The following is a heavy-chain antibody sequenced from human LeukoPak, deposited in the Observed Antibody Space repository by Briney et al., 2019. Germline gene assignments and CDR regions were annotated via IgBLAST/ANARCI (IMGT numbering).Heavy chain of an antibody. V-gene: IGHV3-30*02. CDR2: IRYDGSNK. CDR1: GFTFSSYG. D-gene: IGHD1-26*01. Sequence: SGGSLRLSCAASGFTFSSYGMHWVRQAPGKELEWVAFIRYDGSNKYYADSVKGRFTISRDNSKNTVFLQMNSLRPEDTAVYYCARDQWELLSYYYYYMDVWGKGTTVTVSS. CDR3: ARDQWELLSYYYYYMDV. J-gene: IGHJ6*03.